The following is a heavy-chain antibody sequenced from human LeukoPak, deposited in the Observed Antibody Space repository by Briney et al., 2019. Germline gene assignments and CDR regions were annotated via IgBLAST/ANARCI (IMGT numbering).Heavy chain of an antibody. Sequence: GGSLRLSCAASGFTFRNHWMHWVRQTPGKGLVWVSRISSDGSSTTYADSVKGRFTISRDNAKNTLYLQMNNLRAEDTAMYYCARDRRVTGRPDIDYWGQGTLVIVSS. D-gene: IGHD6-6*01. V-gene: IGHV3-74*03. CDR1: GFTFRNHW. J-gene: IGHJ4*02. CDR2: ISSDGSST. CDR3: ARDRRVTGRPDIDY.